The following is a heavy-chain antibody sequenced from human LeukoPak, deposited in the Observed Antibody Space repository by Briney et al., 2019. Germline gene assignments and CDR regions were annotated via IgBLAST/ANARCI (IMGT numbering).Heavy chain of an antibody. J-gene: IGHJ4*02. V-gene: IGHV3-7*01. CDR1: GFTFSDSW. CDR3: ARDRGWFTFDS. Sequence: TGGSLRLSCEASGFTFSDSWVTWVRQAPGKGLEWVAHIKEDGTDKQYVDSVKGRFTISRDNAKKSLFLQMNSLRAEDTALYYCARDRGWFTFDSWGQGTRVTVSS. D-gene: IGHD6-19*01. CDR2: IKEDGTDK.